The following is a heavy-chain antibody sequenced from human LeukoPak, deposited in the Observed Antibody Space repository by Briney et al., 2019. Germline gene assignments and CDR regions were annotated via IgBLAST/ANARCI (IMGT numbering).Heavy chain of an antibody. J-gene: IGHJ5*02. CDR3: ARTYSSSWYGGGLFDP. Sequence: SQTLSLTCTVSGGSISSGSYYWSWIRQPAGKGLEWIGRIYTSGSTYYNPSLKSRVTISVDRSKNQFSLKLSSVTAADTAVYYCARTYSSSWYGGGLFDPWGQGTLVTVSS. CDR2: IYTSGST. CDR1: GGSISSGSYY. V-gene: IGHV4-61*02. D-gene: IGHD6-13*01.